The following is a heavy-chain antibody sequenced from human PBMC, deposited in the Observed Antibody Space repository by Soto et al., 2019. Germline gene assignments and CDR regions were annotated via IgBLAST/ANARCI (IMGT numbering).Heavy chain of an antibody. CDR1: GFTFSSYS. CDR2: ISSSSSYI. V-gene: IGHV3-21*01. CDR3: ARAGDYDFWSGYQIRNYYFDY. D-gene: IGHD3-3*01. Sequence: EVQRVESGGGLVKPGGSLRLSCAASGFTFSSYSMNWVRQAPGKGLEWVSCISSSSSYIYYADSVKGRFTISRDNAKNSLYLQMNSLRAEDTAVYYCARAGDYDFWSGYQIRNYYFDYWGQGTLVTVSS. J-gene: IGHJ4*02.